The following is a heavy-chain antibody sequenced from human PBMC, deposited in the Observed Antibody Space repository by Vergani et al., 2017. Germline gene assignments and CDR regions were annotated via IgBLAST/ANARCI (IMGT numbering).Heavy chain of an antibody. Sequence: EVQLLQSGGGVIQPGGSVRLSCAASGFTFSACHMTWVRQAPGKGLEWVSAISARYPSTYYADSVKGRFTISRDNSKNMLYLQMNSLRTEDTAVYYCARDYEYSYGYWFDPWGQGTLVTVSS. V-gene: IGHV3-23*01. CDR3: ARDYEYSYGYWFDP. CDR2: ISARYPST. D-gene: IGHD5-18*01. J-gene: IGHJ5*02. CDR1: GFTFSACH.